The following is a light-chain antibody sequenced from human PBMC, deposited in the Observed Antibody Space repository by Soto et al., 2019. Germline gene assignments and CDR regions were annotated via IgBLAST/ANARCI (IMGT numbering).Light chain of an antibody. J-gene: IGLJ2*01. CDR3: SSYAGSNNYVV. V-gene: IGLV2-8*01. Sequence: QSALTQPPSASGSLGQSVTISCTGFSSDVGAFDSVSWYQQHPHKAPQIIIYEVSKRPSGVPDRFSGSKSGNTASLTVSGLQADDEADYYCSSYAGSNNYVVFGGGTKLTVL. CDR2: EVS. CDR1: SSDVGAFDS.